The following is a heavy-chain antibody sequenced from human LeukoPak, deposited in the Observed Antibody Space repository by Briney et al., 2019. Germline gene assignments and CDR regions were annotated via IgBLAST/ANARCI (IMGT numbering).Heavy chain of an antibody. CDR3: ARDPCSTSCYRGGYYYYYMDV. V-gene: IGHV1-24*01. CDR2: FDPEDGET. J-gene: IGHJ6*03. D-gene: IGHD2-2*02. CDR1: GYTLTELS. Sequence: ASVKVPCKVSGYTLTELSMHWVRQAPGKGLEWMGGFDPEDGETIYAQKFQGRVTMTEDTSTDTAYMELSGLRSEDTAVYYCARDPCSTSCYRGGYYYYYMDVWGKGTTVTVSS.